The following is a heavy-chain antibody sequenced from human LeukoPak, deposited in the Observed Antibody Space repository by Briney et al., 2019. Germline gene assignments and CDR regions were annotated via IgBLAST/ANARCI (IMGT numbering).Heavy chain of an antibody. J-gene: IGHJ4*02. CDR1: GVLFSSSA. CDR3: ASAHYGDYEGFANLNF. CDR2: ISKSGYDT. V-gene: IGHV3-23*01. D-gene: IGHD4-17*01. Sequence: GGSLRLSCAASGVLFSSSAMTWVRQAPGKGLEWVSSISKSGYDTNYADSAKGRFTISRDNSKNTLFLQMNSLRAEDTAVYYCASAHYGDYEGFANLNFWGQGTLVTVSS.